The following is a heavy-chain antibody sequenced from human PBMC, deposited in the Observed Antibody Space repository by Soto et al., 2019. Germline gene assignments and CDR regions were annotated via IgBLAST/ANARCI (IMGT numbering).Heavy chain of an antibody. Sequence: PGWSLRLSCACSVFTFIGYAMTWVRQAPGKGLEWVSVISTSGDRPDYADSVKGRFTISRDNYNNMLYLQMNSLRVEDTAIYYCAFKGTFHSQYWGHGTPVTVSS. CDR1: VFTFIGYA. V-gene: IGHV3-23*01. CDR3: AFKGTFHSQY. D-gene: IGHD3-10*01. CDR2: ISTSGDRP. J-gene: IGHJ4*01.